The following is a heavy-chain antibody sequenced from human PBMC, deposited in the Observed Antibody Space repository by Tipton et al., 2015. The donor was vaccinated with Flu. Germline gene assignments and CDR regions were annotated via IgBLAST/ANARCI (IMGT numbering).Heavy chain of an antibody. D-gene: IGHD4-11*01. J-gene: IGHJ5*02. CDR1: CQSLGSGYV. CDR3: ARRDYSNYVSEPKNWFDP. Sequence: TLSLTCSVSCQSLGSGYVCAWIRQSPGKVLEWIGNVHRTGNTYYNPSLKSRVTISLDKSMNQFSLSLVSMTATDTAVYYCARRDYSNYVSEPKNWFDPWGQGILVTVSS. CDR2: VHRTGNT. V-gene: IGHV4-38-2*01.